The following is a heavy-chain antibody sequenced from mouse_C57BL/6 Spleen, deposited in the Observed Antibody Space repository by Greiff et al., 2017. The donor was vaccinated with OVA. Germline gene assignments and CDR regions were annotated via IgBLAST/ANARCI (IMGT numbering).Heavy chain of an antibody. CDR2: IYPGSGNT. Sequence: QVHVKQSGAELVRPGASVKLSCKASGYTFTDYYINWVKQRPGQGLEWIARIYPGSGNTYYNEKFKGKATLTAEKSSSTAYMQLSIMTSDDAAVYCYARRGYGSNYGFDYWGQGTTLTVSS. J-gene: IGHJ2*01. CDR1: GYTFTDYY. CDR3: ARRGYGSNYGFDY. D-gene: IGHD1-1*01. V-gene: IGHV1-76*01.